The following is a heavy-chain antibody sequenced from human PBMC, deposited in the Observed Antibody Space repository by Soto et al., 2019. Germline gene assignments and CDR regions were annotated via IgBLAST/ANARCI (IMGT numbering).Heavy chain of an antibody. V-gene: IGHV4-31*03. J-gene: IGHJ3*02. CDR1: GGSISSGGYY. CDR2: IYYSGST. D-gene: IGHD3-10*01. Sequence: QVQLQESGPGLVKPSQTLSLTCTVSGGSISSGGYYWSWIRQHPGKGLEWIGYIYYSGSTYYNPSLKSRVTISVDTSKNQFPLKLSSVTAADTRVYYCARQGARGFKPPQDAFDIWGQGTIVTVSS. CDR3: ARQGARGFKPPQDAFDI.